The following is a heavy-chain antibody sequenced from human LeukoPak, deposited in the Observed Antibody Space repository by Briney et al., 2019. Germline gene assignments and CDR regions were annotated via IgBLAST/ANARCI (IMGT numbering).Heavy chain of an antibody. CDR2: ISSSGST. Sequence: SETLSLTCTVSGNSISSGDNYWSWIRQPAGKGLEWIGRISSSGSTNYNPSLKSRVTMSVDTPKNQFSLKLSSVTAADTAVYYCAGRVTTSSTNWFDPWGQGTLVTVSS. D-gene: IGHD4-17*01. CDR3: AGRVTTSSTNWFDP. V-gene: IGHV4-61*02. J-gene: IGHJ5*02. CDR1: GNSISSGDNY.